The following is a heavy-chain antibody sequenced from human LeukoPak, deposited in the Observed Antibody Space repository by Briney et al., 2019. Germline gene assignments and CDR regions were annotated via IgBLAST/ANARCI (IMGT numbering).Heavy chain of an antibody. J-gene: IGHJ5*02. D-gene: IGHD2-8*01. V-gene: IGHV1-8*01. Sequence: ASVKVSCKTSGTRDDINWVRQAAGQAREWVGWMNPNDDTGYAQKFQGRVTFTRNTSLRTVYMELRSLTFEDTAVYYCAKYERRGFDPWGQGTLVTVSS. CDR2: MNPNDDT. CDR3: AKYERRGFDP. CDR1: GTRDD.